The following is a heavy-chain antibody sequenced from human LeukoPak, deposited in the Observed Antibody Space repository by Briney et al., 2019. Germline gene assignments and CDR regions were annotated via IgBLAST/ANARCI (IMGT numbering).Heavy chain of an antibody. V-gene: IGHV3-48*02. CDR3: ARPACSGSSCYPDY. D-gene: IGHD2-15*01. J-gene: IGHJ4*02. CDR1: GFTFSSYS. CDR2: ISSSSSTI. Sequence: GGSLRLSCAASGFTFSSYSMNWVRQAPGKGLEWVSYISSSSSTIYYADSVKGRFTISRDNATNSLYLQMNSLRDEDTAVYYCARPACSGSSCYPDYWGQGTLVTVSS.